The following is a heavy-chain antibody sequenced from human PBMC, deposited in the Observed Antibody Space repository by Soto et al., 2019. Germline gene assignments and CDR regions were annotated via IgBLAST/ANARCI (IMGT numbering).Heavy chain of an antibody. Sequence: QVQLVQSGAEVKKPGSSVKVSCKASGGTFSNYPISWVRQAPGQGLEWMGGIIPIFGTVNYAQKFQGRVTITADEPTSTAYMELSSLRSEDTAMYYCARGNHRWLQLWYFDLWGRGTLVTVSS. V-gene: IGHV1-69*12. J-gene: IGHJ2*01. CDR2: IIPIFGTV. D-gene: IGHD5-12*01. CDR3: ARGNHRWLQLWYFDL. CDR1: GGTFSNYP.